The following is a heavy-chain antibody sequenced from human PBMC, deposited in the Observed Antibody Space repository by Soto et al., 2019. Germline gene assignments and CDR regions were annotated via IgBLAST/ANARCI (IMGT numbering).Heavy chain of an antibody. CDR2: ISWNSDSI. D-gene: IGHD2-2*01. CDR1: GFTFDDYA. Sequence: EVQLVESGGGLVQPGRSLRLSCAASGFTFDDYAMHWVRQAPGKGLEWVSGISWNSDSIGYADSVKGRFTISRDNAKNSLYLQMNSLRAEDTALYYCAKDINGRSTWHHAFDIWGQGTMVTVSS. J-gene: IGHJ3*02. CDR3: AKDINGRSTWHHAFDI. V-gene: IGHV3-9*01.